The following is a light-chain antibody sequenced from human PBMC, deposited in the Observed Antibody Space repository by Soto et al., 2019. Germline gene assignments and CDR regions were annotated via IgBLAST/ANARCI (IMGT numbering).Light chain of an antibody. J-gene: IGKJ1*01. CDR3: HQYNNWPPWT. CDR1: QAVNTR. CDR2: LAS. Sequence: EIVLTQSPATLSSFPGDRVTLSCRASQAVNTRLAWYQHRPGQAPRLLIYLASNRAAGVPARFSGSGSGTDFTLTISDVEPEDFAVYYCHQYNNWPPWTFGQGTKVDIK. V-gene: IGKV3-11*01.